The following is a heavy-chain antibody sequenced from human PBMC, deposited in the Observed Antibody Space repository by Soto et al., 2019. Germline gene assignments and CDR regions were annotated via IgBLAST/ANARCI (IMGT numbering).Heavy chain of an antibody. CDR2: ISSSSSYI. D-gene: IGHD1-26*01. Sequence: PGGSLRLSCAASGFTFSSYSMNWVRQAPGKGLEWVSSISSSSSYIYHADSVKGRFTISRDNAKNSLYLQMNSLRAEDTAVYYCARMVGATTYDPLDDAFDIWGQGTMVTVSS. CDR1: GFTFSSYS. J-gene: IGHJ3*02. V-gene: IGHV3-21*01. CDR3: ARMVGATTYDPLDDAFDI.